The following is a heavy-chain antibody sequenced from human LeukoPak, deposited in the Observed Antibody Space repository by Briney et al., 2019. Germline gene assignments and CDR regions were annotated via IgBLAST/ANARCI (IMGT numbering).Heavy chain of an antibody. CDR2: ISSSSSYI. CDR1: GFTFSSYS. CDR3: ARGNSCSGGGCSYYFDY. V-gene: IGHV3-21*01. D-gene: IGHD2-15*01. J-gene: IGHJ4*02. Sequence: GGSLRLSCAASGFTFSSYSMNWVRQAPGKGLEWVSSISSSSSYIYYADSVKGRFTISRDNAKNSLYLQLNSLRAEDTAVYYCARGNSCSGGGCSYYFDYWGQGTLVTVSS.